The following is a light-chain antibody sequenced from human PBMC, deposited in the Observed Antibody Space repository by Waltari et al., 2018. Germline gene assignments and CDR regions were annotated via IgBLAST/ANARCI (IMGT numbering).Light chain of an antibody. CDR3: SSYTTSRTWV. J-gene: IGLJ3*02. V-gene: IGLV2-14*03. Sequence: QSALTQPASVSGSPGQSITISCLGSSSDVGAYKYVSWCQQHPGKAPTLIIYDASTRPSGTSDRFSGSKSGNTASLTISGLQAEDEADYYCSSYTTSRTWVFGGGTKLTVL. CDR2: DAS. CDR1: SSDVGAYKY.